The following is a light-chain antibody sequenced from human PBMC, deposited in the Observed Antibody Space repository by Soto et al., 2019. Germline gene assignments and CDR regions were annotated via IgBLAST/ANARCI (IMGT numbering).Light chain of an antibody. J-gene: IGKJ3*01. CDR2: DAS. CDR3: QHHSNWPT. CDR1: QSVSSY. V-gene: IGKV3-11*01. Sequence: EIVLTQSPATLSLSPAERATLSCRASQSVSSYLAWYQQKPGQAPRLLIYDASNEATGIPARFSGIGSGANFPLTISSLEHEDFAVYYCQHHSNWPTFGPGTKVDIK.